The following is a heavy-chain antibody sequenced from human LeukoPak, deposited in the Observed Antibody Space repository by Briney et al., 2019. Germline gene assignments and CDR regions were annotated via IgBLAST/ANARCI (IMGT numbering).Heavy chain of an antibody. J-gene: IGHJ5*02. D-gene: IGHD2-2*01. CDR1: GGSFSGYY. Sequence: SETLSLTCAVYGGSFSGYYWSWIPQPPGKGLEWIGEINHSGSTNYNPSLKSRVTISVDTSKNQFSLKLSSVTAADTAVYYCAREGGVDCSSTSCPPWGQGTLVTVSS. CDR3: AREGGVDCSSTSCPP. CDR2: INHSGST. V-gene: IGHV4-34*01.